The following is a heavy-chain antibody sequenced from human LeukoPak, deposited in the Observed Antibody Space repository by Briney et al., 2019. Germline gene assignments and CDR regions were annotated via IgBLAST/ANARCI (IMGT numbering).Heavy chain of an antibody. Sequence: GGSLRLSCTASGFTFGDYAMSWFRQAPGKGLEWLGFIRSRTFGGTPEYAASVKGRFTISRDDSKSIAYLQMNSLKTEDTAVYYCTKSYYDSSGYPVDWGQGTLVTVSS. CDR2: IRSRTFGGTP. V-gene: IGHV3-49*03. J-gene: IGHJ4*02. CDR3: TKSYYDSSGYPVD. CDR1: GFTFGDYA. D-gene: IGHD3-22*01.